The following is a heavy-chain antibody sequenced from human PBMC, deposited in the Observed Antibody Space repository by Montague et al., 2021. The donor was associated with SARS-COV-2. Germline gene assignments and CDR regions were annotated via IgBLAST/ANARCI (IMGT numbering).Heavy chain of an antibody. CDR3: AGVEGGGVIDY. CDR2: IYCSGST. J-gene: IGHJ4*02. V-gene: IGHV4-59*01. CDR1: GGSISSYY. Sequence: SETLSLTCTVSGGSISSYYWSWIRQPPGKGLEWIGYIYCSGSTNXNPSLKSRVTISVDTSKNQFSLKLSSVTAADTAVYYCAGVEGGGVIDYWGQGTLVTVSS. D-gene: IGHD2-21*01.